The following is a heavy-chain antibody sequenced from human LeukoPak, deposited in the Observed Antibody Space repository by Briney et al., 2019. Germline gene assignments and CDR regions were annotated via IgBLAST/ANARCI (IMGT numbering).Heavy chain of an antibody. J-gene: IGHJ4*02. D-gene: IGHD5-24*01. CDR1: TFGNYW. CDR3: ARECDPTMCAGSSPDH. CDR2: VSPDGTTT. Sequence: GGSLRISCEASTFGNYWIHWVRQVPGKGLVWLSRVSPDGTTTTHAGSVKGRFTISRDNAKSTLYLQMNSLSAEDTAVYYCARECDPTMCAGSSPDHWGQGILVTVSS. V-gene: IGHV3-74*01.